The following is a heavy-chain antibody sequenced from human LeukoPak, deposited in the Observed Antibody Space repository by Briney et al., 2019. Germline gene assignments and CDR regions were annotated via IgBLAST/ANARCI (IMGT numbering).Heavy chain of an antibody. V-gene: IGHV3-23*01. CDR3: AKDIFGDYGGLDY. CDR1: GFTFTTYA. Sequence: GGSLRLSCAASGFTFTTYAMSWVRQAPGKGLEWVSAISGGAVSTYYADSVKGRFTISRDNSKNTLYLQMSSLRAEDTAVYYCAKDIFGDYGGLDYWGQGALVTVSS. J-gene: IGHJ4*02. D-gene: IGHD4-17*01. CDR2: ISGGAVST.